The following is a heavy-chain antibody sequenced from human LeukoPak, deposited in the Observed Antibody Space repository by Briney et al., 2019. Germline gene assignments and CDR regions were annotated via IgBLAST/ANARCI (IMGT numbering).Heavy chain of an antibody. Sequence: PSQTLSLTCAVSGGSISSGGYSWSWIRQPPGKGLEWIGYISYSGSTNYNPSLKSRVTISVDTSKNQFSLKLSSVTAADTAVYYCASYPAYSYGYGDPYYFDYWGQGTLVTVSS. CDR1: GGSISSGGYS. D-gene: IGHD5-18*01. CDR3: ASYPAYSYGYGDPYYFDY. CDR2: ISYSGST. V-gene: IGHV4-30-4*07. J-gene: IGHJ4*02.